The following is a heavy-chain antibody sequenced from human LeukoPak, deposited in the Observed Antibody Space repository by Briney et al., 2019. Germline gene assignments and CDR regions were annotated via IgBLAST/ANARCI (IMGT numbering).Heavy chain of an antibody. V-gene: IGHV4-34*01. J-gene: IGHJ1*01. CDR3: ARGFGAGTRKQYFQH. CDR1: GGSFSGYY. Sequence: PSETLSLTCAVYGGSFSGYYWSWIRQPPGKGLEWIGEIDHSGSTNYNPSLKSRVTISVDTSKNQFSLKLSSVTAADTAVYYCARGFGAGTRKQYFQHWGQGTLVTVSS. CDR2: IDHSGST. D-gene: IGHD6-19*01.